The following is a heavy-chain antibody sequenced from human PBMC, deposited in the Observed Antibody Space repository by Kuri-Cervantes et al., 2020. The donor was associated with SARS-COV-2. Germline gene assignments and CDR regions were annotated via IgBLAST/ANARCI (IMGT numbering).Heavy chain of an antibody. Sequence: SETLSLTCTVSGGSISSSSYYWGWIRQPPGKGLEWIGSIYYSGSTYYNPSLKSRVTISVDTSKNQFSLKLSSVTAADTAVYYCASPSDITMVRGVIITGDFDIWGQGTMVTVSS. CDR2: IYYSGST. D-gene: IGHD3-10*01. CDR3: ASPSDITMVRGVIITGDFDI. V-gene: IGHV4-39*01. CDR1: GGSISSSSYY. J-gene: IGHJ3*02.